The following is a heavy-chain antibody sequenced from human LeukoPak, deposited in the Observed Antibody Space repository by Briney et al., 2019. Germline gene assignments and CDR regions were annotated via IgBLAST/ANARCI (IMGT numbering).Heavy chain of an antibody. CDR1: GFTFSSYG. D-gene: IGHD6-19*01. CDR2: IRYDGSNK. Sequence: GGSLRLSCAASGFTFSSYGMHWVRQAPGKGLEWVAFIRYDGSNKYYADSVKGRFTISRDNPKNTLYLQMNSLRAEDTAVYYCAKDRGAYSSGIPFDYWGQGTLVTVSS. V-gene: IGHV3-30*02. J-gene: IGHJ4*02. CDR3: AKDRGAYSSGIPFDY.